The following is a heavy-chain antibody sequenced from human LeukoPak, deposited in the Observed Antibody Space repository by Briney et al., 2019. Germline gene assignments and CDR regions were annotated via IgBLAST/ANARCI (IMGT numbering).Heavy chain of an antibody. J-gene: IGHJ4*02. CDR3: ARLRGGYYFDY. CDR1: GFTFGSYW. D-gene: IGHD1-26*01. V-gene: IGHV3-7*04. Sequence: GGSLRLSCAASGFTFGSYWMSWVRQAPGKGLEWVANIKQGGSERDYVDSVKGRFSISRDNAKNSLYLQMNSLTVGDTAVYYCARLRGGYYFDYWGQGTLVTVSS. CDR2: IKQGGSER.